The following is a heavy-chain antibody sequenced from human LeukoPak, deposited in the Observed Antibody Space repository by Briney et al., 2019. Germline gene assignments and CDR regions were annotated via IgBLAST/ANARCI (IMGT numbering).Heavy chain of an antibody. Sequence: PSETLSLTCTISGGSISSSSWTWIRQPPGKGLEWIGSIYYDGTTYYSPSLKSRVAISVDTSKNQFSLKLSSVTAADTAVYYCASFLWVISFDYWGQGTLVTVSS. CDR1: GGSISSSS. D-gene: IGHD2-21*01. CDR2: IYYDGTT. CDR3: ASFLWVISFDY. V-gene: IGHV4-39*01. J-gene: IGHJ4*02.